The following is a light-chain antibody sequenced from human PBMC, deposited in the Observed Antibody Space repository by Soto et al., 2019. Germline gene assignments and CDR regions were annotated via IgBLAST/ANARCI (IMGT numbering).Light chain of an antibody. J-gene: IGLJ3*02. Sequence: QSVLTQPPSVSGAPGQRVIISCTGSRSNIGAGYVVHWYRRLPGTAPKLMIYEVSNRPSGVSNRFSGSKSGNTASLTISGLQAEDEADYYCSSYTSSSTLGVFGGGTKLTVL. CDR2: EVS. V-gene: IGLV1-40*01. CDR3: SSYTSSSTLGV. CDR1: RSNIGAGYV.